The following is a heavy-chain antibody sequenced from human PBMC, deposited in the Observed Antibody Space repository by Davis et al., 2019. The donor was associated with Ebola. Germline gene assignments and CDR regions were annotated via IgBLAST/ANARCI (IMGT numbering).Heavy chain of an antibody. CDR3: ARGPSTGNSFTY. CDR1: GGSISSYY. Sequence: MPSETLSLTCTVSGGSISSYYWSWIRQPPGKGLEWIGYIYYSGSTNYNPSLKSRVTISVDTSKNQFSLKLSSVTAADTAVYYCARGPSTGNSFTYWGQGTLATVSS. CDR2: IYYSGST. V-gene: IGHV4-59*01. D-gene: IGHD6-13*01. J-gene: IGHJ4*02.